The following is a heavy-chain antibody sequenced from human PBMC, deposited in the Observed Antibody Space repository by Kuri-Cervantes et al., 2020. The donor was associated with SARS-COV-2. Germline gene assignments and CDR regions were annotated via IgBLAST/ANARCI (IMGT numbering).Heavy chain of an antibody. CDR1: GFTFSSYS. CDR2: IWYDGSNK. J-gene: IGHJ3*02. D-gene: IGHD3/OR15-3a*01. Sequence: LSLTCAASGFTFSSYSMHWVRQAPGKGLEWVAVIWYDGSNKYYADSVKGRFTISRDNSKNTLYLQMNSLRVEDTAVYYCARGLHRDPLDIWGQGTMVTVSS. CDR3: ARGLHRDPLDI. V-gene: IGHV3-33*01.